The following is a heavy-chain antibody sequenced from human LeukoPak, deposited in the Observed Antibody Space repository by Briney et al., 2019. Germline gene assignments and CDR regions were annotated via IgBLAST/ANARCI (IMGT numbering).Heavy chain of an antibody. Sequence: PSETLSLTCTVSGGSINSYYWSWIRQAPGKGLEWIGYTSYSGTTNYNPSLKSRLSMSVDTSKNQFSLKLSSVTAADTAVYFCARIFGFGGGYFDYWGQGTLVTVSS. CDR2: TSYSGTT. J-gene: IGHJ4*02. V-gene: IGHV4-59*01. CDR1: GGSINSYY. CDR3: ARIFGFGGGYFDY. D-gene: IGHD3-10*01.